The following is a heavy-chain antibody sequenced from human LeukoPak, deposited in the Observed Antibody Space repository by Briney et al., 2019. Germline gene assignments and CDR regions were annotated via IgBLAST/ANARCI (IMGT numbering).Heavy chain of an antibody. CDR3: ARRSGLAAADYYYYMYV. CDR1: GYSFTKYW. CDR2: IYPSDSDS. J-gene: IGHJ6*03. V-gene: IGHV5-51*01. Sequence: GESLKISCKGSGYSFTKYWIGWVRQRPGKGLEWMGIIYPSDSDSRYSPSFQGQVTISADKSISTAYLQWSSLQASDTAMYYCARRSGLAAADYYYYMYVWGKGTTVTVSS. D-gene: IGHD6-13*01.